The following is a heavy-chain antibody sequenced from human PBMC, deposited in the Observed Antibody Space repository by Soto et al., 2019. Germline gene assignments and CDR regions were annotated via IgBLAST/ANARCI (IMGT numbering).Heavy chain of an antibody. Sequence: SETLSLTCAVSGASISSDNRWAWVRQPPGEGLEWIGEISQSGTTKYNPSLASRVTISVDKSKNQFSLRLTSMTAADTAVYYCAKKVPAALRLYYFFGLDVWGQGTTVTVSS. V-gene: IGHV4-4*02. CDR1: GASISSDNR. CDR3: AKKVPAALRLYYFFGLDV. J-gene: IGHJ6*02. CDR2: ISQSGTT. D-gene: IGHD2-15*01.